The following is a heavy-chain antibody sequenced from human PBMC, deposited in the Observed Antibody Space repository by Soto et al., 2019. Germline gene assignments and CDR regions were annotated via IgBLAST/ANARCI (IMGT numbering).Heavy chain of an antibody. J-gene: IGHJ6*03. CDR1: GGSISSGGYY. Sequence: SETLSLTCTVSGGSISSGGYYWGWIRQPPGKGLGWIGSLYYSGSTYYSPSLKSRLTTSVDTSKNQFSLKVNSVTAADTAVYYCARHGITLVRGVIIHHYYNIDVWGKGTTVTVSS. D-gene: IGHD3-10*01. V-gene: IGHV4-39*01. CDR2: LYYSGST. CDR3: ARHGITLVRGVIIHHYYNIDV.